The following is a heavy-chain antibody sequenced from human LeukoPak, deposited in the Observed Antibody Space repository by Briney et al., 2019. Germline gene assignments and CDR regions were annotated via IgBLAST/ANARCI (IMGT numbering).Heavy chain of an antibody. CDR2: ISYDGSNK. Sequence: GGSLRLSCVASGFTFSSYAMHWVRQAPGKGLEWVAVISYDGSNKYYADSVKGRFTISRDNSKNTLYLQMNSLRAEDTAVYYCARGGDDTAFDYWGQGTLVTVSS. CDR3: ARGGDDTAFDY. J-gene: IGHJ4*02. V-gene: IGHV3-30*04. D-gene: IGHD5-18*01. CDR1: GFTFSSYA.